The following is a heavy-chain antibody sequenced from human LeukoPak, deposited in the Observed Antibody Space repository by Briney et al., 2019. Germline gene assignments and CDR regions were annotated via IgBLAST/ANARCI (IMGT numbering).Heavy chain of an antibody. CDR1: GDSVSTNSAA. J-gene: IGHJ4*02. Sequence: SQTLSLTCAISGDSVSTNSAAWDWIRQSPSRGLEWLGRTYYRSKWYSDYAVSVKSRITITADTSKNHFSLRLNSVIPEDTAVYYCARGLGSGWFAYDYWGQGTLVTVSS. V-gene: IGHV6-1*01. CDR2: TYYRSKWYS. D-gene: IGHD6-19*01. CDR3: ARGLGSGWFAYDY.